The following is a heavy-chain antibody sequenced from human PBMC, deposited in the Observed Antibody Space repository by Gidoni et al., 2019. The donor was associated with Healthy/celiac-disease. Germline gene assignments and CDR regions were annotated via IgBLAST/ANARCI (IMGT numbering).Heavy chain of an antibody. CDR2: IYTSGST. CDR3: ARSEDV. Sequence: QVQLQESGPGLVKPSQTLSLTCPVSGGSISSGSSYWSWTRQPAGKGLAWIGRIYTSGSTNYNPSRKSRVTISVETSKNKFSLKLSSVTAAETAVYYCARSEDVWGQGTTVTVSS. J-gene: IGHJ6*02. V-gene: IGHV4-61*02. CDR1: GGSISSGSSY.